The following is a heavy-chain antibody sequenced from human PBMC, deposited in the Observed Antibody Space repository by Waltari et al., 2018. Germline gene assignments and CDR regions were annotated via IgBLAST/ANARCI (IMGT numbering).Heavy chain of an antibody. CDR2: IYSGGST. CDR3: ATIAVAGTVYGALDY. CDR1: GFTFSSYA. Sequence: EVQLLESGGGLVQPGGSLRLSCAASGFTFSSYAMSWVRQAPGKGLEWVSVIYSGGSTYYADSVKGRFTISRDNSKNTLYLQMNSLRAEDTAVYYCATIAVAGTVYGALDYWGQGTLVTVSS. V-gene: IGHV3-23*03. D-gene: IGHD6-19*01. J-gene: IGHJ4*02.